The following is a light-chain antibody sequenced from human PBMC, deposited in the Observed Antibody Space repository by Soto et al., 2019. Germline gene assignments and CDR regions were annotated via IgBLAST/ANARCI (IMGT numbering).Light chain of an antibody. Sequence: DIQMTQSPSSLSASVGDRVTITCRTSQSISSYLNWYQQKPGRAPQLLIYAASSLQSGVPSRFSGSGSGTAFTLTISSLRPEDFATFYRQQSYSAPYTFGQGTKVDIK. J-gene: IGKJ2*01. CDR3: QQSYSAPYT. CDR2: AAS. CDR1: QSISSY. V-gene: IGKV1-39*01.